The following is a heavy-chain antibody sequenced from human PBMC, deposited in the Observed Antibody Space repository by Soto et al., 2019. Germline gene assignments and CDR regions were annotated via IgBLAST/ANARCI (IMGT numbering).Heavy chain of an antibody. Sequence: EVQLVESGGGLVQPGGSLRLSCTASGFTLSDRYMDWVRQAPGKGLEWVGRTRDKAHSYTTEYAASVKGRFTISRDDSKNSLYMQLNSLKTVDTAVYYCARVADYSGGSCYPFDYWGQGTLVTVSS. D-gene: IGHD2-15*01. CDR1: GFTLSDRY. CDR3: ARVADYSGGSCYPFDY. CDR2: TRDKAHSYTT. J-gene: IGHJ4*01. V-gene: IGHV3-72*01.